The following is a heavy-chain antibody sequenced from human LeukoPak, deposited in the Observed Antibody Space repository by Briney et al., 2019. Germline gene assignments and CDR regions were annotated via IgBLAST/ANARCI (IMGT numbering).Heavy chain of an antibody. CDR3: ARVGYCGSTSCYSFGWFDP. CDR2: IYYSGST. D-gene: IGHD2-2*02. J-gene: IGHJ5*02. CDR1: GGSISSGGYY. V-gene: IGHV4-31*03. Sequence: SETLSLTCTVSGGSISSGGYYWSWIRQHPGKGLEWIGYIYYSGSTYYNPSLKSRVTISVDTSKNQFSLKLSSVTAADTAVYYCARVGYCGSTSCYSFGWFDPWGQGTLVTVSS.